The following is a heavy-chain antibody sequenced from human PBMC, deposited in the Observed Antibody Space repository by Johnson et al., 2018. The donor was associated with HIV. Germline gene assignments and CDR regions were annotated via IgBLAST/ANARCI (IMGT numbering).Heavy chain of an antibody. D-gene: IGHD3-22*01. CDR3: VRDGNYYDRSGYRVDAFDV. J-gene: IGHJ3*01. CDR2: IGTAGDT. Sequence: VQLVESGGGLVQPGGSLRLSCAASGFTFSSYDMHWVRQATGKGLEWVSAIGTAGDTYYPGSVKGRFTISRDNSKNTLYLQMNSLRAEDTAVYYCVRDGNYYDRSGYRVDAFDVWGQGTMVTVSS. CDR1: GFTFSSYD. V-gene: IGHV3-13*01.